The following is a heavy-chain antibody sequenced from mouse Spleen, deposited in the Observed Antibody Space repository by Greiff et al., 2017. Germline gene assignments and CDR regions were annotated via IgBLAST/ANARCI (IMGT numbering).Heavy chain of an antibody. Sequence: VPLQQSGPGLLAPSHSLSITCTFYGFSLTSYAISCVRQPPGKGLECLGLIWTGVCTNYTSALKSRLSISKDNSKSKCFLKMNSLQTDDTARYYWARSGSSYGYFDVWGTGTTVTGSS. V-gene: IGHV2-9-1*01. D-gene: IGHD1-1*01. CDR2: IWTGVCT. CDR3: ARSGSSYGYFDV. J-gene: IGHJ1*03. CDR1: GFSLTSYA.